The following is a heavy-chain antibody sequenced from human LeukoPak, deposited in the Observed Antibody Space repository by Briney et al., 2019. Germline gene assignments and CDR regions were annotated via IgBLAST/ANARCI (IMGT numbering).Heavy chain of an antibody. CDR3: ARCLGGRCDYFDY. V-gene: IGHV4-39*01. CDR2: IYYSGST. Sequence: SETLSLTCTVSGGSISSSSYYWGWIRQPPGKGLEWIGSIYYSGSTYYNPSLKSRVTISVDTSKNQFSLKLSSVTAADTAVYYCARCLGGRCDYFDYWGQGALVTVSS. D-gene: IGHD3-16*01. J-gene: IGHJ4*02. CDR1: GGSISSSSYY.